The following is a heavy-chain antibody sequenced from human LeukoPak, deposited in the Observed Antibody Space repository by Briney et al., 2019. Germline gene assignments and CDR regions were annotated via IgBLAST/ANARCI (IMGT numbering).Heavy chain of an antibody. V-gene: IGHV3-48*03. CDR3: AREGLWGAARDAFDI. D-gene: IGHD6-6*01. Sequence: GGSLRLSCAASGFTFSSYEMNWVRQAPGKGLEWVSYISISANTIYYADSVKGRFTISRDNAKNSPYLQMNSLRVEDTAVYYCAREGLWGAARDAFDIWGQGTMVTVSS. J-gene: IGHJ3*02. CDR2: ISISANTI. CDR1: GFTFSSYE.